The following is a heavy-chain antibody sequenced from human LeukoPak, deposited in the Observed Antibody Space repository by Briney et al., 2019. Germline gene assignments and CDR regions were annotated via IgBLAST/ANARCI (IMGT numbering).Heavy chain of an antibody. CDR2: ISSSGSTI. D-gene: IGHD3-10*01. CDR1: GFTFSSYE. J-gene: IGHJ5*02. CDR3: ARSLQVTMVRGVIGWFDP. V-gene: IGHV3-48*03. Sequence: PGGSLRLSCAASGFTFSSYEMNWVRQAPGKGLEWVSYISSSGSTIYYADSVKGRFTISRDNAKNSLYLQMNSLRAEDTAVYYCARSLQVTMVRGVIGWFDPWGQGTLVTVSS.